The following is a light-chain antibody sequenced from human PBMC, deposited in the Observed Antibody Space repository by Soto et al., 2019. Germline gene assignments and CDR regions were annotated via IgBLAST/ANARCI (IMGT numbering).Light chain of an antibody. J-gene: IGKJ1*01. CDR1: QSVSRN. V-gene: IGKV3-15*01. CDR2: DAS. CDR3: QQYNNWPRT. Sequence: EIVMTQSPATLSVSPGERATLSCRASQSVSRNLAWYQQTRGQAPRLLMFDASTRATGIPARFSGSGSGTDFTLTISSLQSEDSAIYYSQQYNNWPRTFGQGTKVDIK.